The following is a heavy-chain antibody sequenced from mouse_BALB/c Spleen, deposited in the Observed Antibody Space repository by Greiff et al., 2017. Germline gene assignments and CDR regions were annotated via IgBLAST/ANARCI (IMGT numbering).Heavy chain of an antibody. J-gene: IGHJ3*01. Sequence: VKLMESGPGLVAPSQCLSITCTVSGFSLTSYGVSWVRQPPGKGLEWLGVIWGDGSTNYHTAPISRLSISKDNSKSQVFLKLISLQTDDTATYYCAKPQDSSGYVGFAYWGQGTLVTVSA. CDR1: GFSLTSYG. CDR3: AKPQDSSGYVGFAY. V-gene: IGHV2-3*01. D-gene: IGHD3-2*01. CDR2: IWGDGST.